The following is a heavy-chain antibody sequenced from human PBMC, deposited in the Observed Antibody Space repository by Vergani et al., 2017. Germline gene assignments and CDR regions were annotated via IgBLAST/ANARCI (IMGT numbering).Heavy chain of an antibody. CDR3: ARGGSIAAPSYLYYFYMGV. CDR1: GYSFNSYV. V-gene: IGHV1-18*01. J-gene: IGHJ6*03. Sequence: QVQLVQSGAEMKTPGASVNVSCKTSGYSFNSYVINWVRQAPGQGLEWLGWISGYDGKTKYVEKLQGRITVTIDTSTNSAYMELRGLRSDDTAVYYCARGGSIAAPSYLYYFYMGVWGKGTSVTVSS. CDR2: ISGYDGKT. D-gene: IGHD6-6*01.